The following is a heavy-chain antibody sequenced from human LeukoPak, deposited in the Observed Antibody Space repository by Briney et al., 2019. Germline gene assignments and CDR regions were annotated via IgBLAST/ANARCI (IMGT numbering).Heavy chain of an antibody. D-gene: IGHD5-18*01. CDR1: GFPFSNYA. Sequence: PGGSLRLSCAASGFPFSNYAMSWVRQAPGKGLEWVSSLISSGAVTYYGDSVKGRFTISRDNSKNTVHLQMDSLRAEDSAVYYCAKNAGYSYGLYYFDYWGQGTLVTVSS. CDR2: LISSGAVT. V-gene: IGHV3-23*01. CDR3: AKNAGYSYGLYYFDY. J-gene: IGHJ4*02.